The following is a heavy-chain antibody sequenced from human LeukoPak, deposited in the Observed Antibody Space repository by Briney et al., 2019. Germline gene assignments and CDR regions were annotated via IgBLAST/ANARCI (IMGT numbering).Heavy chain of an antibody. Sequence: SETLSLTCTVSGGSISSYYWSWLRQPPGKGLEWIGYIYYSGSTNYNPSLKSRVTISVDTSKNQFSLKLSSVTAADTAVYYCARRYYDILTRRLIDAFDIWGQGTMVTVSS. CDR1: GGSISSYY. D-gene: IGHD3-9*01. CDR3: ARRYYDILTRRLIDAFDI. V-gene: IGHV4-59*08. CDR2: IYYSGST. J-gene: IGHJ3*02.